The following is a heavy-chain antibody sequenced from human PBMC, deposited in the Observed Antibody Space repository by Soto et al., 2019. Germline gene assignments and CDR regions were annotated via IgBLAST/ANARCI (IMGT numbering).Heavy chain of an antibody. CDR3: AKDLTRALQLWLGHYFDY. CDR2: ISASGGST. V-gene: IGHV3-23*01. D-gene: IGHD5-18*01. CDR1: GFTFTNYA. J-gene: IGHJ4*02. Sequence: PGGSLRLSCAASGFTFTNYAMSWVRLAPGKGLEWVSAISASGGSTYYADSVKGLFTISRDNSKNTLYLQMNSLRAEDTAVYYCAKDLTRALQLWLGHYFDYWGQGTLVTVSS.